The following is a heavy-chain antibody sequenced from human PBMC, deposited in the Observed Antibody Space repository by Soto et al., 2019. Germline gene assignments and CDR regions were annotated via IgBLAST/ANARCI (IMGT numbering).Heavy chain of an antibody. CDR1: GGSISSYY. CDR3: ARQYGMITFGGVIVPGDFDY. D-gene: IGHD3-16*02. CDR2: IYYSGST. V-gene: IGHV4-59*08. Sequence: SETLSLTCTVSGGSISSYYWSWIRQPPGKGLEWIGYIYYSGSTNYNPSLKSRVTISVDTSKNQFSLKLSSVTAADTAVYYCARQYGMITFGGVIVPGDFDYWGQGTLVTVSS. J-gene: IGHJ4*02.